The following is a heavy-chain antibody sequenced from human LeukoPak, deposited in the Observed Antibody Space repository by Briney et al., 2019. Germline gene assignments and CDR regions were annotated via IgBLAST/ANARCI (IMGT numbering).Heavy chain of an antibody. J-gene: IGHJ4*02. CDR1: GFTFSNYW. CDR2: INTDGQTA. Sequence: GGSLRLSCAASGFTFSNYWMHWVRQAPGKGLVWVSRINTDGQTASYADSVKGRFTISRDNSKNTLYLQMNSLRAEDTAVYYCARDRWLFDYWGQGTLVTVSS. CDR3: ARDRWLFDY. V-gene: IGHV3-74*01. D-gene: IGHD3-10*01.